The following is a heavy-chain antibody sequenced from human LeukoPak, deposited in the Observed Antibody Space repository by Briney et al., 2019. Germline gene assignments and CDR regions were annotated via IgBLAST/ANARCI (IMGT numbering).Heavy chain of an antibody. CDR3: ATVLYYYDSSGYYRPDALDI. D-gene: IGHD3-22*01. J-gene: IGHJ3*02. CDR2: IYYSGST. V-gene: IGHV4-30-4*01. Sequence: SQTLSLTCTVSGGSISSGDYYWSWIRQPPGKGLEWIGYIYYSGSTYYNPSLKSRVTISVDTSKNQFSLKLSSVTAADTAVYYCATVLYYYDSSGYYRPDALDIWGQGTMVTVSS. CDR1: GGSISSGDYY.